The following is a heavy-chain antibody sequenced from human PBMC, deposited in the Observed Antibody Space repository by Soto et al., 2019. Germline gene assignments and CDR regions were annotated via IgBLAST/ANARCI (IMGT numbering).Heavy chain of an antibody. V-gene: IGHV2-5*02. CDR1: GFSLRTSGVG. Sequence: SGPTLVNPTQTLTLTCTFSGFSLRTSGVGVGWIRQPPGKALEWLAIVYWDDDKRYSPSLKSRLAITKDTSKNQVVLTMTSMDPVDTATYYCARRGVVVVTAAFDYWGHGTLVTVSS. CDR3: ARRGVVVVTAAFDY. J-gene: IGHJ4*01. D-gene: IGHD3-22*01. CDR2: VYWDDDK.